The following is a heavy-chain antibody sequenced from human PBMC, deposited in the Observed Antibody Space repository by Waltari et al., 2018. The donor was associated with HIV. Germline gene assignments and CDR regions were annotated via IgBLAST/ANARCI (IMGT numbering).Heavy chain of an antibody. J-gene: IGHJ6*02. D-gene: IGHD6-13*01. CDR3: VKEHQYSHTWYSYYGMDV. CDR2: ISGSAYST. Sequence: VQLLESGGGLVASGGTRRRAWPASGLYFSNFPISRFRQAPGKGREWVSAISGSAYSTYYAESVKGRFTISRDNSKNKLYLQMNSLRAEDTAVYFCVKEHQYSHTWYSYYGMDVWGQGTTVTVSS. CDR1: GLYFSNFP. V-gene: IGHV3-23*01.